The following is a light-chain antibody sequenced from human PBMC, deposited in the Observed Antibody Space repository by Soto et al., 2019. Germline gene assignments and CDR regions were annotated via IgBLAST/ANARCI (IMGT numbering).Light chain of an antibody. CDR1: NTNIGAGYD. CDR3: QSYDSSLSAWKV. Sequence: QSVLTQPPSVSGAPGQRVRISCTGSNTNIGAGYDVNWYQQLPGTAPKLLIYANINRPSGVPDRFSGSKSGASAFLVITGLQAEDEADYYCQSYDSSLSAWKVFGGGTKLTVL. CDR2: ANI. J-gene: IGLJ3*02. V-gene: IGLV1-40*01.